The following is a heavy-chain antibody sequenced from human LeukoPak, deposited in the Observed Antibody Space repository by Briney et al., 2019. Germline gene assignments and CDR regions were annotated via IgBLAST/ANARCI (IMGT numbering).Heavy chain of an antibody. CDR3: AKVFGVAVAGTRGFFDY. J-gene: IGHJ4*02. CDR2: IRYDGSIK. D-gene: IGHD6-19*01. V-gene: IGHV3-30*02. CDR1: GFTFSTCG. Sequence: PGGSLRLSCAASGFTFSTCGMHWVRQAPGKGLEWVAFIRYDGSIKYYADSVKGRFTISRDNSKSTLYLQLNSLRAEDTALYYCAKVFGVAVAGTRGFFDYWGQGTLVTVSS.